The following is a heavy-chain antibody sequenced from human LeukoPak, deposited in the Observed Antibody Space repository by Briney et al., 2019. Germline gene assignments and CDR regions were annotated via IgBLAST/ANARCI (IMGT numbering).Heavy chain of an antibody. D-gene: IGHD6-13*01. Sequence: SETLSLTRTVSGGSISSSSYYWGWIRQPPGKGLEWIGSIYYSGSTYYNPSLKSRVTISVDTSKNQFSLKLSSVTAADTAVYYCARRFSAAAGIGYWGQGTLVTVSS. V-gene: IGHV4-39*01. J-gene: IGHJ4*02. CDR3: ARRFSAAAGIGY. CDR1: GGSISSSSYY. CDR2: IYYSGST.